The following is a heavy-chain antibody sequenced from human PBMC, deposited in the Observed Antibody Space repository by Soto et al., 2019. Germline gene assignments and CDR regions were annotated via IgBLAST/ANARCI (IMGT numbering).Heavy chain of an antibody. CDR1: GFTFSSYS. Sequence: GGSLRLSCAASGFTFSSYSMNWVRQAPGKGLEWVSYISSSSSTIYYADSVKGRFTISRDNAKNSLYLQMNSLRAEDTAVYYCARAGTFKTRAHDAFDIWGQGTMVTVSS. CDR3: ARAGTFKTRAHDAFDI. V-gene: IGHV3-48*01. J-gene: IGHJ3*02. D-gene: IGHD1-26*01. CDR2: ISSSSSTI.